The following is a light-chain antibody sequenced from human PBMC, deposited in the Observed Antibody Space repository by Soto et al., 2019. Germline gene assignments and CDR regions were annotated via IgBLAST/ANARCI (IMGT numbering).Light chain of an antibody. J-gene: IGKJ1*01. CDR1: QTISTW. CDR3: QQYNSYPET. CDR2: DAS. V-gene: IGKV1-5*01. Sequence: DIQGTQTPPTLSASVGNRDTITCRASQTISTWMAWYQQKPGKAPKLLIYDASSLESGVPSRFSGSGSGTEVTLTISSLQHDDFATYYCQQYNSYPETFGQGTKVDIK.